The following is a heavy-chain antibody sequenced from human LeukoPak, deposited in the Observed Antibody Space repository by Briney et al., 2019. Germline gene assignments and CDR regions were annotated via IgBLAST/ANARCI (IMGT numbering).Heavy chain of an antibody. V-gene: IGHV3-30*03. Sequence: QPGRSLRLSCAASGFTFSSYGVHWVRQAPGKGLEWVAVISYDGSNKYYADSVKGRFTISRDNSKNKLYLQMNSLRAEDTAVYYCAHGSMYQLDYWGQGTLVTVSS. D-gene: IGHD2-2*01. J-gene: IGHJ4*02. CDR3: AHGSMYQLDY. CDR2: ISYDGSNK. CDR1: GFTFSSYG.